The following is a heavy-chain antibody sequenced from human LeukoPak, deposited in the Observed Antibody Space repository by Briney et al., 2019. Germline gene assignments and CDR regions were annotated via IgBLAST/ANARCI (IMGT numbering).Heavy chain of an antibody. CDR1: GYSFTSYL. V-gene: IGHV5-10-1*01. CDR2: IDPSDSYT. CDR3: ARSSDSHYYYYGMDV. D-gene: IGHD2-21*02. J-gene: IGHJ6*02. Sequence: GESLKISCKGSGYSFTSYLISWVRQMPGKGLEWMGRIDPSDSYTNYSPSFQGHVTISADKSISTAYLQWSSLKASDTAMYYCARSSDSHYYYYGMDVWGQGTTVTVSS.